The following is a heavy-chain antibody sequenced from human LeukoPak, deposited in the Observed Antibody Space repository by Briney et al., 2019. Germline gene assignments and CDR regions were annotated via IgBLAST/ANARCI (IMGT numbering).Heavy chain of an antibody. V-gene: IGHV3-21*01. J-gene: IGHJ6*03. CDR2: ISSSSSYI. D-gene: IGHD5-12*01. CDR3: ARDGVATIRYYYYYMDV. CDR1: GFTFSSYG. Sequence: GGSLRHSCAASGFTFSSYGMHWIRQAPGKGLEWVSSISSSSSYIYYADSVKGRFTISRDNAKNSLYLQMNSLRAEDTAVYYCARDGVATIRYYYYYMDVWGKGTTVTVSS.